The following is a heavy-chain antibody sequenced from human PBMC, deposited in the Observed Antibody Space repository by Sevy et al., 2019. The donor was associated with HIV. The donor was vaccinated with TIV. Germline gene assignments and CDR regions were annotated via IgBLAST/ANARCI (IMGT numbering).Heavy chain of an antibody. D-gene: IGHD6-19*01. J-gene: IGHJ5*02. Sequence: ASVKVSCKASGYTFIGYYIHWLRQAPGQGLEWIGQINPSSGGTKYTQKFQGRVTVTTDMSVSTAYMELIGLRSDDTAMYYCAGQTSGWYDWFDPWGQGTLVTVSS. V-gene: IGHV1-2*06. CDR2: INPSSGGT. CDR3: AGQTSGWYDWFDP. CDR1: GYTFIGYY.